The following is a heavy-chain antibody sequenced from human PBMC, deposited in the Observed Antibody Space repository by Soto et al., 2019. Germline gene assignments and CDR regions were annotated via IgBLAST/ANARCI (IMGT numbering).Heavy chain of an antibody. V-gene: IGHV3-15*01. CDR3: VEGWNDF. Sequence: EVQLVESGGDLVKPGGSLRLSCVTSGFMFSSAWMSWVRQAPGQGLEWVGRIKSKADGGARDYAAPVKGRFSISRDDSKNTLYLQMNSLRAEDTAVYYCVEGWNDFWGQGTLVTVSS. CDR1: GFMFSSAW. J-gene: IGHJ4*02. D-gene: IGHD1-1*01. CDR2: IKSKADGGAR.